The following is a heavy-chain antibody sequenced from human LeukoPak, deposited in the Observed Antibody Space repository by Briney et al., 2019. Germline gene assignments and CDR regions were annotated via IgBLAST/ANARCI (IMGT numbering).Heavy chain of an antibody. J-gene: IGHJ4*02. Sequence: GGSLRLSCAASGFTFSSYSMNWVGQAPGKGLEWVSSIGSSSSYIYYADSVKGRFTISRDNAKNSLYLQMNSLRAEDTAVYYCARGSEDVLRYFDWLPVDWGQGTLVTVS. CDR3: ARGSEDVLRYFDWLPVD. CDR1: GFTFSSYS. V-gene: IGHV3-21*01. CDR2: IGSSSSYI. D-gene: IGHD3-9*01.